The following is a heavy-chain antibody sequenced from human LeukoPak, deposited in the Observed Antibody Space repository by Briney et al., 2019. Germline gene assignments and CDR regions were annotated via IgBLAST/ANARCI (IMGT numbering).Heavy chain of an antibody. CDR1: GFTFDDYG. CDR3: ARGTPWQPERFYFDY. CDR2: INWNGGST. Sequence: GGSLRLSCAASGFTFDDYGMSWVRQAPGKGLEWVSGINWNGGSTGYADSVKGRFTISRDNAKNSLYLQTNSLRAEDTALYYCARGTPWQPERFYFDYWGQGTLVTVSS. V-gene: IGHV3-20*04. J-gene: IGHJ4*02. D-gene: IGHD5-24*01.